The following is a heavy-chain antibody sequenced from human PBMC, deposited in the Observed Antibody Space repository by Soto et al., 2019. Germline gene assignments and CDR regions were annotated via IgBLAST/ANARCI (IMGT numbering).Heavy chain of an antibody. J-gene: IGHJ4*02. Sequence: SETLSLTCTVSGGSISSGGYYWSWIRQHPGKGLEWIGYIYYSGSTYYNPSLKSRVTISVDTSKNQFSLKLSSVTAADTAVYYCARAKGEIPTVTFDYWGQGTLVTVSS. D-gene: IGHD4-17*01. V-gene: IGHV4-31*03. CDR3: ARAKGEIPTVTFDY. CDR2: IYYSGST. CDR1: GGSISSGGYY.